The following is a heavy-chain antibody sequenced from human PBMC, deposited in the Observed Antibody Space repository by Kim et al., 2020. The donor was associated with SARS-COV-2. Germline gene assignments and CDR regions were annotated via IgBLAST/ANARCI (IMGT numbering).Heavy chain of an antibody. V-gene: IGHV3-23*01. J-gene: IGHJ3*02. CDR3: ATMAYEGGAFDI. Sequence: SNADSRNGRLPISQNNSKNPLYLQMNSLRAEDTAVYYCATMAYEGGAFDIWGQGTLVTVSS. D-gene: IGHD2-21*01.